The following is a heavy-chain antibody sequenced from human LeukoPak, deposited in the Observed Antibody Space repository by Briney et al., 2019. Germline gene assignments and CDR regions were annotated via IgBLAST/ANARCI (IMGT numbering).Heavy chain of an antibody. V-gene: IGHV3-74*01. D-gene: IGHD1-1*01. CDR3: ARVAGVSGTPRGYYYYGMDV. CDR1: GFTFSSYW. Sequence: PGGSLRLSCAASGFTFSSYWMHWVRQAPGKGLVWVSRINSDGSSTSYADSVKGRFTISRDNAKNTLYLQMNSLRAEDTAVYYCARVAGVSGTPRGYYYYGMDVWGQGTTVTVSS. CDR2: INSDGSST. J-gene: IGHJ6*02.